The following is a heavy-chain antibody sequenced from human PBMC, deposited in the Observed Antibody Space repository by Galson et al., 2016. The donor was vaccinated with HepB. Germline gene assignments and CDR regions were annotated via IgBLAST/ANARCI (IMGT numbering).Heavy chain of an antibody. D-gene: IGHD3-3*01. Sequence: SLRLSCAASGFTFSNYGMHWVRQAPGKGLEWVAVISYDGSNKYYADSVKGRFTISRDNSKNTLYLQMNSLRAEDTAVYYCAKDPWGTIFGVIMSYYYYYMDVWGQGTPVTVSS. V-gene: IGHV3-30*18. CDR2: ISYDGSNK. CDR3: AKDPWGTIFGVIMSYYYYYMDV. J-gene: IGHJ6*03. CDR1: GFTFSNYG.